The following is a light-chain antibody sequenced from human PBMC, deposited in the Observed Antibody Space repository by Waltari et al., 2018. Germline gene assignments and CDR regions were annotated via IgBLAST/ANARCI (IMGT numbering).Light chain of an antibody. CDR3: QQRSNWPLT. CDR2: DAS. CDR1: QSVSSY. V-gene: IGKV3-11*01. J-gene: IGKJ3*01. Sequence: ETVLTQSPATLSLSPGERATLSCRASQSVSSYLAWYHQKPGQAPRLLIYDASNRATGIPARFSGSGSGTDFTLTISSLEPEDFAFYYCQQRSNWPLTFGPGTKVDIK.